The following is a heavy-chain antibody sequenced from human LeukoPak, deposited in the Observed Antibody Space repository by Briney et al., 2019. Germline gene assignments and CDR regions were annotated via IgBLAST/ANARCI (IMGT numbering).Heavy chain of an antibody. V-gene: IGHV3-21*01. CDR3: ARDQTGTGQDWFDP. CDR1: GFTFSSYS. CDR2: ISSSSSYI. D-gene: IGHD1-7*01. J-gene: IGHJ5*02. Sequence: GGSLRLSCAASGFTFSSYSMNWVRQAPGKGLEWVSSISSSSSYIYYADSVKGRFTISRDNAKNSLYLQMNSLRAEDTAVYYCARDQTGTGQDWFDPWGQGTLVTVSS.